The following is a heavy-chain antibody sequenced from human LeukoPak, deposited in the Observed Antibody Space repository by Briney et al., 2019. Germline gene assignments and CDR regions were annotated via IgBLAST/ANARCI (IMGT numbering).Heavy chain of an antibody. D-gene: IGHD5-24*01. J-gene: IGHJ3*02. Sequence: ASVKVSCKAYGYTFSGYYMHWMRQAPGQGLEWMGWIIPNSGGTHCAEKFQGRVTMTRDTSISTAYMELSRLRSDDTAVYYCAKAVDLATISVDIWGQGTMVTVSS. CDR3: AKAVDLATISVDI. CDR2: IIPNSGGT. CDR1: GYTFSGYY. V-gene: IGHV1-2*02.